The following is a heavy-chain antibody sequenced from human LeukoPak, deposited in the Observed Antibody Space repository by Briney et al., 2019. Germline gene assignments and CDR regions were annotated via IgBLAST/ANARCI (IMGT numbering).Heavy chain of an antibody. V-gene: IGHV1-2*02. CDR2: INPNSGGT. D-gene: IGHD5-18*01. J-gene: IGHJ5*02. Sequence: GASVKVSCKASGYTFTGYYMHWVRQAPGQGLEWMGWINPNSGGTNYAQKFQGRVTMTRDTSISTAYMELNRLRSDDTAVYYCARRRGIQLWSNWFDPWGQGTLVTVSS. CDR1: GYTFTGYY. CDR3: ARRRGIQLWSNWFDP.